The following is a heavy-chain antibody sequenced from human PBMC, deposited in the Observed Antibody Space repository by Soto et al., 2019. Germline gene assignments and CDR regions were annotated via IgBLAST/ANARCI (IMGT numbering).Heavy chain of an antibody. CDR3: TRDSPNAYGSGSYYREYYYYYYGMDV. CDR1: GFTFGDYA. J-gene: IGHJ6*02. V-gene: IGHV3-49*03. CDR2: IRSKAYGGTT. Sequence: GGSLRLSCTASGFTFGDYAMSWFRQAPGKGLEWVGFIRSKAYGGTTEYAASVKGRFTISRDDSKSIAYLQMNSLKTEDTAVYYCTRDSPNAYGSGSYYREYYYYYYGMDVWGQGTTVTVSS. D-gene: IGHD3-10*01.